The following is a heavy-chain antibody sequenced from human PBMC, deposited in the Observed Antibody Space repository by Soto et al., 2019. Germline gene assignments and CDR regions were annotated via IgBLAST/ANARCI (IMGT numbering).Heavy chain of an antibody. D-gene: IGHD6-6*01. CDR1: GGSISSYY. CDR2: IYYSGST. Sequence: ETLSLTCTVSGGSISSYYWSWIRQPPGKGLEWIGYIYYSGSTNYNPSLKSRVTISVDTSKNQFSLKLSSVTAADTAVYYCAKVNENSSSWGSRWFDPGGRGTLVTVSS. CDR3: AKVNENSSSWGSRWFDP. V-gene: IGHV4-59*01. J-gene: IGHJ5*02.